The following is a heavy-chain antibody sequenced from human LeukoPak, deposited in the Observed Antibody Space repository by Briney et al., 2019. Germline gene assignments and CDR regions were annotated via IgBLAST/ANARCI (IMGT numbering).Heavy chain of an antibody. V-gene: IGHV3-30*04. D-gene: IGHD6-19*01. CDR3: GSSGWYLGAFDI. CDR2: ISYDGSNK. CDR1: GFTFSSYA. J-gene: IGHJ3*02. Sequence: GGSLRLSCAASGFTFSSYAMHWVRQAPGKGLEWVAVISYDGSNKYYADSVKGRFTISRDNSKNTLYLQMNSLRAEDTAVYYCGSSGWYLGAFDIWGQGTMVTVSS.